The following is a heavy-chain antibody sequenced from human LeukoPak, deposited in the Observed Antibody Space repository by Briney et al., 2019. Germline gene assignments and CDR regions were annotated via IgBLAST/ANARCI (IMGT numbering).Heavy chain of an antibody. Sequence: SVRVSCKASGGTFSSYAISWVRQAPGQGLEWMGGIIPIFGTANYAQKFQGRVTITTDESTSTAYMELSSLRSEDTAVYYCARRSEKYSSSSREYYFDYWGQGTLVTVSS. J-gene: IGHJ4*02. D-gene: IGHD6-6*01. CDR1: GGTFSSYA. V-gene: IGHV1-69*05. CDR3: ARRSEKYSSSSREYYFDY. CDR2: IIPIFGTA.